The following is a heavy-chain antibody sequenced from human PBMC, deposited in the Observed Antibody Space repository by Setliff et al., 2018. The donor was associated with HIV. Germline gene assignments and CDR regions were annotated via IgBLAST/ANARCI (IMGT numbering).Heavy chain of an antibody. J-gene: IGHJ3*01. Sequence: SVKVSCKVSGDTFNNYGLNWVRQAPGQGLEWMGGIIPIFKSADYAQKFQGRVTITTDESTSTAYMDLSSLKSEDTAIYYCARTSGDAYNYEGAFDVWGQGTLVNVSS. D-gene: IGHD5-12*01. CDR1: GDTFNNYG. V-gene: IGHV1-69*05. CDR3: ARTSGDAYNYEGAFDV. CDR2: IIPIFKSA.